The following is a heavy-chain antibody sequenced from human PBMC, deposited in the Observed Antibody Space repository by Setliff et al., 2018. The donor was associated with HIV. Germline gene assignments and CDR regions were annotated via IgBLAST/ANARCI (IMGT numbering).Heavy chain of an antibody. Sequence: SETLSLTCTVSGGSISSNYWSWMRRPPGKGLEWIGHIYYSGSTNCNPSLKSRVTISVDTSRNQFSLNLSSVTAADTAVYYCARFPLLHKNAFDIWGQGTMVTV. CDR1: GGSISSNY. V-gene: IGHV4-59*01. D-gene: IGHD2-15*01. J-gene: IGHJ3*02. CDR2: IYYSGST. CDR3: ARFPLLHKNAFDI.